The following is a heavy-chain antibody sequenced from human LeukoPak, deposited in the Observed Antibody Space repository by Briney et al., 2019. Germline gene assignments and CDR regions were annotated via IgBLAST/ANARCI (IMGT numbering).Heavy chain of an antibody. D-gene: IGHD5-24*01. CDR1: GLTFSSHA. CDR2: ISQDGSDR. Sequence: PGGSLRLSCAVSGLTFSSHAMHWVRQAPGKGLEWVAVISQDGSDRHYTDSVKGRFTISRDNSRNTLYLQMNSLRAEDTAVYYCASYGDGYKYYFDYWGQGTLVTVSS. J-gene: IGHJ4*02. V-gene: IGHV3-30-3*01. CDR3: ASYGDGYKYYFDY.